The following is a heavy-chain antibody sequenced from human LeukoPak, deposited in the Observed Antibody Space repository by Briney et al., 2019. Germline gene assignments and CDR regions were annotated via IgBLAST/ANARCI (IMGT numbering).Heavy chain of an antibody. Sequence: GGSLRLSCAASGFTVSSNYMSWVRQAPGKGLEWVSVIYSGGSTYYADSVKGRFTISRDNSKNTLYLQMNSLRAEDTAVYYCAREDCSGGSCYGLDYWGQGTLVTVSS. D-gene: IGHD2-15*01. V-gene: IGHV3-53*01. CDR2: IYSGGST. CDR3: AREDCSGGSCYGLDY. CDR1: GFTVSSNY. J-gene: IGHJ4*02.